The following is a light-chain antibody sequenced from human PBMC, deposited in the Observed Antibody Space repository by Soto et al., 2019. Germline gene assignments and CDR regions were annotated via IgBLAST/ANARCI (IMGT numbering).Light chain of an antibody. CDR3: QSFDSRRGTYV. CDR2: GNN. V-gene: IGLV1-40*01. J-gene: IGLJ1*01. Sequence: QSVLTQPPSVSGAPGQRVTISCAGSSSNIGGGDDVHWYQQLPGMSPTLLISGNNNRPSGVPDRFSASKSGTSASLAIAGVQDEDEADYYCQSFDSRRGTYVFGTGTQLTFL. CDR1: SSNIGGGDD.